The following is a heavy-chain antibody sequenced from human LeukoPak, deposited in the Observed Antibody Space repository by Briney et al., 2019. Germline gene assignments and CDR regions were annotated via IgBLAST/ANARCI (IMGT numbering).Heavy chain of an antibody. CDR3: ARENSGSYREFDY. J-gene: IGHJ4*02. CDR1: GGTISSYY. Sequence: SEALSLTCTVSGGTISSYYWSWIRQPAGKGLEWIGRIYTSGSTNYNASLKSRVSMSVDTSKNQFSLKLSSVTAADTAVFYCARENSGSYREFDYWGQGTLVTVSS. V-gene: IGHV4-4*07. D-gene: IGHD1-26*01. CDR2: IYTSGST.